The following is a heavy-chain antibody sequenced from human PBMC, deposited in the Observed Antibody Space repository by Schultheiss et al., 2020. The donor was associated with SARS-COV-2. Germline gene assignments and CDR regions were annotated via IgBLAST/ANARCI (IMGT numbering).Heavy chain of an antibody. V-gene: IGHV1-2*02. CDR3: ATAAQYYYDSSGYYASPLVDY. D-gene: IGHD3-22*01. CDR2: INPNSGGT. Sequence: ASVKVSCKASGYTFTGYYMHWVRQAPGQGLEWMGWINPNSGGTNYAQKFQGRVTMTRDTSISTAYMELSRLRSDDTAVYYCATAAQYYYDSSGYYASPLVDYWGQGTLVTVSS. CDR1: GYTFTGYY. J-gene: IGHJ4*02.